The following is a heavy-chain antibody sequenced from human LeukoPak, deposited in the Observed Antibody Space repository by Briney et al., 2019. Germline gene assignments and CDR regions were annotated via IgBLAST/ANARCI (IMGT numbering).Heavy chain of an antibody. J-gene: IGHJ4*02. CDR3: VNRDGSGSSYYFDY. CDR1: GGSISSYY. D-gene: IGHD3-10*01. V-gene: IGHV4-4*07. CDR2: IYTSGST. Sequence: PSETLSLTCTVSGGSISSYYWSWIRQPAGKGLEWIGRIYTSGSTNYNPSLKSRVTISVDTSKNQFSLKLSSVTAADTAVYYCVNRDGSGSSYYFDYWGQGTLVTVSS.